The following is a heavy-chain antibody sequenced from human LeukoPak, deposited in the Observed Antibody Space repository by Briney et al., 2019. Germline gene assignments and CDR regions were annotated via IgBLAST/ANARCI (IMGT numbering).Heavy chain of an antibody. CDR1: GFIFREYY. V-gene: IGHV3-11*06. Sequence: PGGSVRLSCAASGFIFREYYLGWVRQASRKGLEGISYISTTGTHINYADSGKGRLTIPRDKLKHSLYLQMNSLSAKDTAVYYCARDRAPSNDNTFETWGQRNPGTVSP. CDR3: ARDRAPSNDNTFET. CDR2: ISTTGTHI. D-gene: IGHD1-1*01. J-gene: IGHJ5*02.